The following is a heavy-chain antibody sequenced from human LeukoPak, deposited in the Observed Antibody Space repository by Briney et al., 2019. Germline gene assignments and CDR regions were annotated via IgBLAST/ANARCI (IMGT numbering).Heavy chain of an antibody. CDR3: ARGGVGATRFYNRWYFDL. V-gene: IGHV4-4*07. D-gene: IGHD1-26*01. CDR2: IYTSGST. CDR1: GGSISSYY. Sequence: SETLSLTCTVSGGSISSYYWSWIRQPAGKGLEWIGRIYTSGSTNYNPSLKSRVTMSVDTSKNQFSLKLSSVTAADAAVYYCARGGVGATRFYNRWYFDLWGRGTLVTVSS. J-gene: IGHJ2*01.